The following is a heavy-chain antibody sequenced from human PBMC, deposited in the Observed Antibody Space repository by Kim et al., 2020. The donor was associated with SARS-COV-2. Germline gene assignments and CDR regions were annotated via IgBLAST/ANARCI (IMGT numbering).Heavy chain of an antibody. J-gene: IGHJ5*02. CDR1: GGSFSGYY. Sequence: SETLSLTCAVYGGSFSGYYWSWIRQPPGKGLEWIGEINHSGSTNYNPSLKSRVTISVDTSKNQFSLKLSSVTAADTAVYYCARGGYYYDSSGTTGWFDPWGQGTLVTVSS. CDR3: ARGGYYYDSSGTTGWFDP. V-gene: IGHV4-34*01. CDR2: INHSGST. D-gene: IGHD3-22*01.